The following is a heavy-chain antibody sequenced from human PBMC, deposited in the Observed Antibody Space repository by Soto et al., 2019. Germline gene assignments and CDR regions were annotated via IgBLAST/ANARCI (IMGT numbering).Heavy chain of an antibody. J-gene: IGHJ4*02. V-gene: IGHV3-23*01. CDR3: AKDSRFLEWLAENYYDY. CDR1: GFTFSSYA. CDR2: ISGSGGST. D-gene: IGHD3-3*01. Sequence: GGSLRLSCAASGFTFSSYAMSWVRQAPGKGLEWVSAISGSGGSTYYADSVKGRFTISRDNSKNTLYLQLNSLRAEDTAVYYCAKDSRFLEWLAENYYDYWGQGTLVTVSS.